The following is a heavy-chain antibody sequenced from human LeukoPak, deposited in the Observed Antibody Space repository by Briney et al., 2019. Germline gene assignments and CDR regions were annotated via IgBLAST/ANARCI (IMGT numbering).Heavy chain of an antibody. D-gene: IGHD7-27*01. CDR3: ARQDWGQGAFDI. CDR1: GFTFSSYS. CDR2: ISSSSSYI. Sequence: GGSLRLSCAASGFTFSSYSMNWVRQAPGKGLEWVSSISSSSSYIYYADSVKGRFTISRDNAKNSLYLQMNSLRAEDTAVYYCARQDWGQGAFDIWGQGTMVTVSS. J-gene: IGHJ3*02. V-gene: IGHV3-21*01.